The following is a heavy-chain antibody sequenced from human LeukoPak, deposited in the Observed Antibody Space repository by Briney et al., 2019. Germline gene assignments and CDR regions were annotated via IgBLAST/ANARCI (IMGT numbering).Heavy chain of an antibody. CDR1: GGSISSYY. CDR3: ASHIAVAGTNGWFDP. V-gene: IGHV4-4*07. D-gene: IGHD6-19*01. J-gene: IGHJ5*02. CDR2: IYTSGST. Sequence: SETLSLTCTVSGGSISSYYWSWIRQPAGKGLEWIGRIYTSGSTNYNPSLKSRVTMSVDTSKNQFSLKLSSVTAADTAVYYCASHIAVAGTNGWFDPWGQGTLVTVSS.